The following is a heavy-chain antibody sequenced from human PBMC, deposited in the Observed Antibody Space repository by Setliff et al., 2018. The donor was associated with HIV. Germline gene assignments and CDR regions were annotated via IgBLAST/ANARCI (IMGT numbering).Heavy chain of an antibody. CDR1: GGSINSGHYY. Sequence: PSETLSLTCTVSGGSINSGHYYWSWIRHHPGKGLEWIGYIYYTGSTYFNPSLKSRITLSIDTTKNQFSLKLSSVTAADTAVYYCARARGLQDSGYDYVLYYFDYWGQGTLVTVSS. D-gene: IGHD5-12*01. J-gene: IGHJ4*02. V-gene: IGHV4-31*03. CDR3: ARARGLQDSGYDYVLYYFDY. CDR2: IYYTGST.